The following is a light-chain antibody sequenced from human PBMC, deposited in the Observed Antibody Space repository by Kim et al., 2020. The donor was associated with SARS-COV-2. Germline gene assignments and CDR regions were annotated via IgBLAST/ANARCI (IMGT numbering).Light chain of an antibody. J-gene: IGLJ2*01. CDR1: PSNIGRNA. V-gene: IGLV1-44*01. CDR3: AAWDDSLNGPV. Sequence: QPVLTQPPSASETPGQRVTISCSGGPSNIGRNAVSWYQQLPGTAPKLLIYSHNQRPSGVPDRFSGSKSGTSASLAISGLQSEDEADYYCAAWDDSLNGPVFGGGTQLTVL. CDR2: SHN.